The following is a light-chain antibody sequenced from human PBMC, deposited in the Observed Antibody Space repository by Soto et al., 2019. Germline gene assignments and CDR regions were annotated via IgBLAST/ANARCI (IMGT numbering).Light chain of an antibody. CDR2: KDN. Sequence: SYELTQPPSVSVTPGQTARITCSGDALPKQFACWYQQKPGQAPVLVIYKDNERPSGIPERFSGSSSGTKVTLTISGVQAEDEADYYCQSADSTATSVVFGGGTKLTVL. CDR1: ALPKQF. J-gene: IGLJ2*01. CDR3: QSADSTATSVV. V-gene: IGLV3-25*02.